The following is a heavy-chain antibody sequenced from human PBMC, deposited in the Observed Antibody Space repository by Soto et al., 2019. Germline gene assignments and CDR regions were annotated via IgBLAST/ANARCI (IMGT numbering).Heavy chain of an antibody. Sequence: PGGSLRLSCAASGFTFSSYAMSWVRQAPGKGLEWVSAISGSGGSTYYADSVKGRFTISRDNSKNTLYLQMNSLRAEDTAVYYCAKGSDIVVVPAAIPMGAFDIWGQGTMVTVSS. D-gene: IGHD2-2*01. V-gene: IGHV3-23*01. J-gene: IGHJ3*02. CDR1: GFTFSSYA. CDR3: AKGSDIVVVPAAIPMGAFDI. CDR2: ISGSGGST.